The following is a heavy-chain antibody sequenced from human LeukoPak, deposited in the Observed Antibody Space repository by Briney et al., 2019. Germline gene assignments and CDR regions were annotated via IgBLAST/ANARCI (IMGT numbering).Heavy chain of an antibody. CDR3: TRGGGSTSGWYNWFDP. J-gene: IGHJ5*02. CDR1: GGSIYNYY. V-gene: IGHV4-59*01. CDR2: ISHSGST. Sequence: SETLSLTCSVSGGSIYNYYWSRIRQPPGKGLEWIGHISHSGSTSYHPSLTSRVTISVDMSKNQFSLNLTSVTAADTAVYYCTRGGGSTSGWYNWFDPWGQGTLVTVSS. D-gene: IGHD6-19*01.